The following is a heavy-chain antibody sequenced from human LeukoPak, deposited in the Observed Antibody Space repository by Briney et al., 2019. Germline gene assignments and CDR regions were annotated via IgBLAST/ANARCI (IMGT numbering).Heavy chain of an antibody. V-gene: IGHV4-39*01. J-gene: IGHJ6*03. CDR2: IYYSGST. CDR1: GGSISSSSYY. Sequence: SETLSLTCTVSGGSISSSSYYWGWIRQPPGKGLEWIGSIYYSGSTYYNPSLKSRVTISVDTSKNQFSLKLSSVTAADTAVYYCARRNEYSSSENYYYYYYMDVWGKGTTVTVSS. D-gene: IGHD6-6*01. CDR3: ARRNEYSSSENYYYYYYMDV.